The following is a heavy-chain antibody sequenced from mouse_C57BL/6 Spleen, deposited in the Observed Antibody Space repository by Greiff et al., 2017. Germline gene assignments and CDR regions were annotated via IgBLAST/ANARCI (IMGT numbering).Heavy chain of an antibody. Sequence: FQLQQSGPELVKPGASVKIPCKASGYTFTDYNMDWVKQSHGKSLEWIGDINPNNGGTIYNQKFKGKATLTVDKSSSTAYMELRSLTSEDTAVYYCASFYPGAWVAYWGQGTLVTVSA. CDR3: ASFYPGAWVAY. V-gene: IGHV1-18*01. CDR2: INPNNGGT. CDR1: GYTFTDYN. J-gene: IGHJ3*01. D-gene: IGHD2-1*01.